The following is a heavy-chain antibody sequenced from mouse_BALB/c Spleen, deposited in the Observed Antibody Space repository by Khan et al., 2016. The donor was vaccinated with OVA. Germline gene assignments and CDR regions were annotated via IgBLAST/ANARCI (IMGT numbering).Heavy chain of an antibody. Sequence: VQLKESGPGLVKPSQSLSLTCSVTGYSITSGYYWNWIRQSPRNKLEWMGNISFDGNNYYNPSLKNRISITRDTTKNQFFLKLNSVTNEDTATYYCASRCLLKVDYWGQGTTLTVSS. J-gene: IGHJ2*01. CDR3: ASRCLLKVDY. CDR1: GYSITSGYY. CDR2: ISFDGNN. D-gene: IGHD1-1*01. V-gene: IGHV3-6*02.